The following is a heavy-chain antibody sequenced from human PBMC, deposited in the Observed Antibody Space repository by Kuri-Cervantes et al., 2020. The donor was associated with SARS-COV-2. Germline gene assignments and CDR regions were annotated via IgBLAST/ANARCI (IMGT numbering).Heavy chain of an antibody. CDR3: ARQMMSSITIFGVVITRNWFDP. D-gene: IGHD3-3*01. CDR1: GGSISSSSYY. J-gene: IGHJ5*02. Sequence: ETLSLTCTVSGGSISSSSYYWGWIRQPPGKGLEWIGSIYYSGSTYYNPSLKSRVTISVDTSKNQFSLKLSSVTAADTAVYYCARQMMSSITIFGVVITRNWFDPWGQGTLVTVSS. CDR2: IYYSGST. V-gene: IGHV4-39*01.